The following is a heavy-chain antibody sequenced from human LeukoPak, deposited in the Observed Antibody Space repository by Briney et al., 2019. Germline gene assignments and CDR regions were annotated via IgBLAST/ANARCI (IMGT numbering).Heavy chain of an antibody. D-gene: IGHD1-26*01. J-gene: IGHJ5*01. CDR3: ANLVRLAS. V-gene: IGHV3-23*01. CDR2: ISGGGGGT. CDR1: GFNFNTYE. Sequence: PGGSLRLSCAASGFNFNTYEMNWVRQAPGRGLEWVSSISGGGGGTFYADSVKGRFTMSRDNSNNTLYLQMNSLRAEDTAIYYCANLVRLASWGQGTLVTVSS.